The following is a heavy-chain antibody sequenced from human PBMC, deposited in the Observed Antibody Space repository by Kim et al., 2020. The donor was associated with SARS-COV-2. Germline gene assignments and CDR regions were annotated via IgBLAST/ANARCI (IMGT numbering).Heavy chain of an antibody. V-gene: IGHV1-8*01. Sequence: ASVKVSCKASGYTFTSYDINWVRQATGQGLEWMGWMNPNSGNTGHAQKFQGRVTMTRNTSISTAYMELSSLRSEDTAVYYCARVRHCSGTSWPQFGYYYMDIWGQGTTVTVSS. CDR2: MNPNSGNT. CDR1: GYTFTSYD. CDR3: ARVRHCSGTSWPQFGYYYMDI. D-gene: IGHD2-2*01. J-gene: IGHJ6*03.